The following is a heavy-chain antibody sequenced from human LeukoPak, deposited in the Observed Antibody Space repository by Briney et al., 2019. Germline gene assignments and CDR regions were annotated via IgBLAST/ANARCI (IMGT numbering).Heavy chain of an antibody. CDR1: GFTVSSNY. CDR3: ARDLAAAHFDY. D-gene: IGHD6-13*01. Sequence: GRSLRLSCAASGFTVSSNYMSWVRQAPGKGLEWVSVIYSGGSTYYADSVKGRFTISRDNSKNTLYLQMNSLRAEDTAVYYCARDLAAAHFDYWGQGTLVTVSS. J-gene: IGHJ4*02. CDR2: IYSGGST. V-gene: IGHV3-66*01.